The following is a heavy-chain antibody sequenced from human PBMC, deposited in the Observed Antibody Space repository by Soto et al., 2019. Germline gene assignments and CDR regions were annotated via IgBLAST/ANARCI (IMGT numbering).Heavy chain of an antibody. CDR3: ARVGIVISKDNHYRAMDV. Sequence: ASVKVSCKASGGTLSSYGINWVRQAPGQGLEWMGGIIPILDTTTHAQKFQGRVTITADESTSTAYLELSSLRSEDTAMYYCARVGIVISKDNHYRAMDVWGQGTTVTVSS. J-gene: IGHJ6*02. CDR1: GGTLSSYG. D-gene: IGHD3-22*01. CDR2: IIPILDTT. V-gene: IGHV1-69*13.